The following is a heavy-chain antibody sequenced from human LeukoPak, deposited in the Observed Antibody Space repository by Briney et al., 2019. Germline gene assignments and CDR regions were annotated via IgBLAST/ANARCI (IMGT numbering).Heavy chain of an antibody. V-gene: IGHV4-59*08. CDR1: GDSISNYY. Sequence: SETLSLTCTVSGDSISNYYWTWIRQPPGKGLEWIGYIYYSGNTNYNPSLKSRVTISLDTSKNQFSLKLTSVTAADTAMYYCARRKARTPNYFDYWGQGALVTVSS. CDR2: IYYSGNT. D-gene: IGHD1-14*01. CDR3: ARRKARTPNYFDY. J-gene: IGHJ4*02.